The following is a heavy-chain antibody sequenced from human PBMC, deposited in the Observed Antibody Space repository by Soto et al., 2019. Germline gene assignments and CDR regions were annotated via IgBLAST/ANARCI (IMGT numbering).Heavy chain of an antibody. CDR3: ARDGAMTTYFEYFQH. CDR1: GFTFSSYA. V-gene: IGHV3-23*01. Sequence: PGGSLRLSCAASGFTFSSYAMSWVRQAPGKGLEWVSAISGSGGSTYYADSVKGRFTISRDNSKNTLYLQMNSLRAEDTAVYYCARDGAMTTYFEYFQHWGQGTLVTVSS. CDR2: ISGSGGST. D-gene: IGHD4-17*01. J-gene: IGHJ1*01.